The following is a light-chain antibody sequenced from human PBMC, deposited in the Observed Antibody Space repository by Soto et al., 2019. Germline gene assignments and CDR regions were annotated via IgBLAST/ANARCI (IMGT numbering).Light chain of an antibody. CDR3: CSYAGSYIYV. Sequence: QFVLTQPRSVSGCPGQSVTISCTGTSIDVGGYNYVSWYQQHPDKAPKVMIYDVTKRPSGVPDRFSGSKSGDTASLTISGLQAEDEADYYCCSYAGSYIYVFGTGTKVTVL. V-gene: IGLV2-11*01. CDR2: DVT. J-gene: IGLJ1*01. CDR1: SIDVGGYNY.